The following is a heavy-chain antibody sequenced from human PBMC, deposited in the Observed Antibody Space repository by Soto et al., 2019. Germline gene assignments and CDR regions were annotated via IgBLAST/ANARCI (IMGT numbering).Heavy chain of an antibody. CDR2: ISGSGGST. D-gene: IGHD2-2*01. Sequence: GRSLRHPCAASAFTLRPNAMRWGRQVPGKGQEWASAISGSGGSTYYADSVKGRFTISRDNSKNTLYLQMNSLRAEDTAVYYCAKFYFHCCGDNRDLYAFRTRGSLDL. CDR3: AKFYFHCCGDNRDLYAFRTRGSLDL. CDR1: AFTLRPNA. V-gene: IGHV3-23*01. J-gene: IGHJ2*01.